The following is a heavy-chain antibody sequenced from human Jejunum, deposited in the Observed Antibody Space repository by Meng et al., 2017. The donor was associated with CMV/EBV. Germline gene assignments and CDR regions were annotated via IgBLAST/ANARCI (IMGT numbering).Heavy chain of an antibody. CDR1: SLCSVDYF. V-gene: IGHV4-30-4*08. J-gene: IGHJ5*02. CDR2: IFYSWST. CDR3: AREEGYGSGRSSLWFDP. Sequence: SLCSVDYFWTCIRQSPRKGLELIGHIFYSWSTYSNPSLRSRVIMSVDTSKNQFSLSLRSVTAADTAMYYCAREEGYGSGRSSLWFDPWGHGSLVTVSS. D-gene: IGHD3-10*01.